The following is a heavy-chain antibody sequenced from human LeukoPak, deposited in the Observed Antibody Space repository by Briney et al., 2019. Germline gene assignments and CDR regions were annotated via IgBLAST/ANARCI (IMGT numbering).Heavy chain of an antibody. Sequence: GGSLRLSCAASGFTFSSYGMHWVRQAPGKGLEWVAVIWYDGSNKYYADSVKGRFTISRDNSKNTLYLQMNSLRAENTAVYYCARDPGVKGRDGYNSMAYYFDYWGQGTLVTVSS. CDR1: GFTFSSYG. CDR2: IWYDGSNK. CDR3: ARDPGVKGRDGYNSMAYYFDY. D-gene: IGHD5-24*01. J-gene: IGHJ4*02. V-gene: IGHV3-33*01.